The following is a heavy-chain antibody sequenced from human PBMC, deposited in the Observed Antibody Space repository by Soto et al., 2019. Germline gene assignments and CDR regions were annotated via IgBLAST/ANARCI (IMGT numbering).Heavy chain of an antibody. Sequence: QVQLQQWGAGLLKPSETLSLTCAVYGGSFSGYYWSWIRQPPGKGLEWIGEINHSGSTNYNPSLKSRGTISVDTSKNQFSLKLSSVTAADTAVYYCARGRGLRFLEWPRYYYYYMDVWGKGTTVTVSS. CDR2: INHSGST. D-gene: IGHD3-3*01. J-gene: IGHJ6*03. V-gene: IGHV4-34*01. CDR3: ARGRGLRFLEWPRYYYYYMDV. CDR1: GGSFSGYY.